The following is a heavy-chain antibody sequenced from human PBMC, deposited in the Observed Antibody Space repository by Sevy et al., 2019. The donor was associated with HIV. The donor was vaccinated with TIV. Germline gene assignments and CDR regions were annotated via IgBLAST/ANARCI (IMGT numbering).Heavy chain of an antibody. CDR2: ISGIGSST. CDR1: GFTFNTHA. J-gene: IGHJ3*01. CDR3: AKALNPALESMIEVIFRSLKGFDV. V-gene: IGHV3-23*01. Sequence: GGSLRLSCAASGFTFNTHAMNWVRQAPGKGLEWVSVISGIGSSTYYADSVKGRFTISRDNSKNTLYLQMNSRRADDRAVYYCAKALNPALESMIEVIFRSLKGFDVWGQGTMVTVSS. D-gene: IGHD3-22*01.